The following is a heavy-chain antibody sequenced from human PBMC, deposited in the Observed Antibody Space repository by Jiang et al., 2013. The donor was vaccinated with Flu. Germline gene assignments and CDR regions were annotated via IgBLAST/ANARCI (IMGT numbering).Heavy chain of an antibody. V-gene: IGHV3-11*04. Sequence: SGFSVSDNFMTWIRQAPGKGLEWVSYISSSGRTTYYADSVKGRFTISRDNSKNTLYLQMNSLRAEDTAVYYCARGWGERYYDSSGYYWGQGTLVTVSS. D-gene: IGHD3-22*01. CDR1: GFSVSDNF. CDR2: ISSSGRTT. CDR3: ARGWGERYYDSSGYY. J-gene: IGHJ4*02.